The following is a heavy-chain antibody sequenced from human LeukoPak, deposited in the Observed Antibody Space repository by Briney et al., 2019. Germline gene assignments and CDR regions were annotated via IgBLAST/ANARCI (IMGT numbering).Heavy chain of an antibody. V-gene: IGHV3-30*02. J-gene: IGHJ5*02. D-gene: IGHD2-21*02. CDR3: ARDPRMAYCGGDCYSGWFDP. CDR2: IRYDGSNK. Sequence: GGSLRLSCAASGFTFSSYGMHWVGQAPGKGLEWVAFIRYDGSNKYYADSVKGRFTISRDNSKNTLYLQMNSLRAEDTAVYYCARDPRMAYCGGDCYSGWFDPWGQGTLVTVSS. CDR1: GFTFSSYG.